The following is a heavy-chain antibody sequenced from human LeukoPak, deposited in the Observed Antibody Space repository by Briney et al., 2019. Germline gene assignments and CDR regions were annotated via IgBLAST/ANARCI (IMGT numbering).Heavy chain of an antibody. D-gene: IGHD1-7*01. Sequence: GSLRLSCAASGVTVSSNYMSWVRQAPGKGLEWVSVIYSGGSTYYADSVKGRFTISRDNSKNTLYLQMNSLRAEDTAVYYCARAGELYGMDVWGQGTTVTVSS. J-gene: IGHJ6*02. CDR3: ARAGELYGMDV. CDR2: IYSGGST. CDR1: GVTVSSNY. V-gene: IGHV3-53*01.